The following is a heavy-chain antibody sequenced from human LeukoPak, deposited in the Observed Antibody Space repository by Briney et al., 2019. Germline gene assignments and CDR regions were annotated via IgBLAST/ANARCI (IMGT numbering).Heavy chain of an antibody. Sequence: GASVKVSCKASGYTFTSYGISWVRQAPGQGLEWMGWISAYNGNTNYAQKLQGRATMTTDTSTSTAYMELRSLRSDDTAVYYCARVFLNYYDSSGPPDAFDIWGQGTMVTVSS. CDR1: GYTFTSYG. CDR3: ARVFLNYYDSSGPPDAFDI. V-gene: IGHV1-18*01. D-gene: IGHD3-22*01. CDR2: ISAYNGNT. J-gene: IGHJ3*02.